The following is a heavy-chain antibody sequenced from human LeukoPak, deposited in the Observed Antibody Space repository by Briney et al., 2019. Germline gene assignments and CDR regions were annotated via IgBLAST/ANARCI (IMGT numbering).Heavy chain of an antibody. J-gene: IGHJ4*02. CDR2: INWYSGSM. D-gene: IGHD4/OR15-4a*01. Sequence: GGSLRLSCTASGFNFHEYSTHWVRQAPGKGLEWVSVINWYSGSMVYADSVKGRFTISRDNANNLVYLQMNRLRADDTALYYCVRERSATYLLDYWGQGTLVTVSS. V-gene: IGHV3-9*01. CDR1: GFNFHEYS. CDR3: VRERSATYLLDY.